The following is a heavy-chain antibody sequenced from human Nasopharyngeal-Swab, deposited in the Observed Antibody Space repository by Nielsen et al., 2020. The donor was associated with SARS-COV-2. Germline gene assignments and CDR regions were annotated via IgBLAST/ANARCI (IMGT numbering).Heavy chain of an antibody. CDR1: GGSISSSSYY. Sequence: GSLRLSCTVSGGSISSSSYYWGWIRQPPGKGLEWVGSIYYSGSTNYNPSLKSRVTISVDTSKNQFSLKLSSVTAADTAVYYCASHFPNIGYSSGWYGGFDYWGQGTLVTVSS. CDR3: ASHFPNIGYSSGWYGGFDY. V-gene: IGHV4-39*07. D-gene: IGHD6-19*01. CDR2: IYYSGST. J-gene: IGHJ4*02.